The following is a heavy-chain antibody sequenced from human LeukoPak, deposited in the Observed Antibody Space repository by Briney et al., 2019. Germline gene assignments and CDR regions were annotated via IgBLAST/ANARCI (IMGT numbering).Heavy chain of an antibody. J-gene: IGHJ4*02. Sequence: PGGSLRLSCAASGFTFSSYAMHWVRQAPGKGLEWVAVISYDGSNKYYADSVKGRFTISRDNSKNTLYLQMYSLRAEDTAVYYCATTNSPFIMATTFYFDYWGQGTLVTVSS. CDR1: GFTFSSYA. D-gene: IGHD5-24*01. CDR3: ATTNSPFIMATTFYFDY. CDR2: ISYDGSNK. V-gene: IGHV3-30-3*01.